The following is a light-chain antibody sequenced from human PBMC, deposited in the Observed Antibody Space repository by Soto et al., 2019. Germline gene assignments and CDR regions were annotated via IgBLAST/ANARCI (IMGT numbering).Light chain of an antibody. CDR2: EVS. J-gene: IGLJ2*01. Sequence: QSALTQPASVSGSPGQSITISCTGTSSDVGGYNLVSWYQQHPGKAPKLMISEVSGRPSGVSHRFSGSKSGNTASLTVSGLQAEDEADYYWSSYTTSTSFLFGGGTKLTVL. CDR1: SSDVGGYNL. CDR3: SSYTTSTSFL. V-gene: IGLV2-14*01.